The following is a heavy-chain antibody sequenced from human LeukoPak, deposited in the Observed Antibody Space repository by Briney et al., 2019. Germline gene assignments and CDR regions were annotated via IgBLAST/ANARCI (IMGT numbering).Heavy chain of an antibody. Sequence: PGGSLRLSCAASGFTVSSNYMSWVRQAPGKGLEWVSVIYSGGSTYYADSVKGRFTISRDNSNNTLSLQMNSLRAEDTAVYYCAREASSSGWCYLDYWGQGTLVTVSS. CDR2: IYSGGST. J-gene: IGHJ4*02. D-gene: IGHD6-19*01. V-gene: IGHV3-66*01. CDR1: GFTVSSNY. CDR3: AREASSSGWCYLDY.